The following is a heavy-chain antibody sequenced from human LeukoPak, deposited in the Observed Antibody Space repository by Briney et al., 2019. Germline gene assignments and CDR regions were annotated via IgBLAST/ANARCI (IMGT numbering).Heavy chain of an antibody. CDR3: ARVDSTKFDY. Sequence: SETLSLTCAVSGYSISSGYYWGWIRQPPGKGLEWIGSIYRSGSTYYNPSLKSRVTMSLDTSKNHFSLKLSSVTAADTAVYYCARVDSTKFDYWGQGTLVTVSS. D-gene: IGHD3/OR15-3a*01. CDR2: IYRSGST. J-gene: IGHJ4*02. CDR1: GYSISSGYY. V-gene: IGHV4-38-2*01.